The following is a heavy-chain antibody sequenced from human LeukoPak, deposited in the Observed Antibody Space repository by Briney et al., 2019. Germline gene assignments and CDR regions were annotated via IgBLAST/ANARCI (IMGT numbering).Heavy chain of an antibody. Sequence: PGGSLRLSCAASGITFSYYSMNWVRQAPGKGLEWVSVITSHSSYIFYADSVKGRFTISRDNAKKLMYLQMNSLRAEDTAVYYCARPRGNVEMATNPFDYWGQGTLVTVSS. CDR3: ARPRGNVEMATNPFDY. D-gene: IGHD5-24*01. J-gene: IGHJ4*02. CDR2: ITSHSSYI. V-gene: IGHV3-21*01. CDR1: GITFSYYS.